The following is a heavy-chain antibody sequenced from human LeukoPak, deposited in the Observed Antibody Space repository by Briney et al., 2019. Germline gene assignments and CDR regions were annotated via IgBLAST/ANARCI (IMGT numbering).Heavy chain of an antibody. Sequence: GGSLRLSCAASGFTFSSYAMHWVRQAPGKGLEYVSAISSNGGSTYYANSVKGRFTISRDNSKNTLYLQMGSLRAEDMAVYYCARATGDPSSYYYYYYMDVWGKGTTVTVSS. D-gene: IGHD7-27*01. V-gene: IGHV3-64*01. CDR2: ISSNGGST. J-gene: IGHJ6*03. CDR1: GFTFSSYA. CDR3: ARATGDPSSYYYYYYMDV.